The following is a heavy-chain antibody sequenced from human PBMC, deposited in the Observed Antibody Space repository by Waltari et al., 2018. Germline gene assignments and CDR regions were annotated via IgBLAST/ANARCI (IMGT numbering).Heavy chain of an antibody. D-gene: IGHD3-22*01. CDR2: IYHSGST. CDR1: GYSISSGYY. J-gene: IGHJ4*02. V-gene: IGHV4-38-2*01. Sequence: QVQLQESGPGLVKPSETLSLTCAVSGYSISSGYYWGWIRQPPGKGLEWIGSIYHSGSTYYNPSLKSRVTISVDTSKNQFSLKLSSVTAADTAVYYCARGILGSSGYWGQGTLVTVSS. CDR3: ARGILGSSGY.